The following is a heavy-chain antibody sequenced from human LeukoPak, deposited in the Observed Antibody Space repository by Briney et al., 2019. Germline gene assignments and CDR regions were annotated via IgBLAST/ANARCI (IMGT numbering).Heavy chain of an antibody. V-gene: IGHV3-30*18. CDR1: GLTFSNYG. J-gene: IGHJ4*02. CDR2: VSYDGGIT. Sequence: PGRSLRLSCAASGLTFSNYGMHWVRQAPGKGLEWVAVVSYDGGITYYADSVEGRFIISRDNSKNTLYLQLNSLRAEDTAVYCCAKQRVRGDHYFDHWGQGTLVTVSS. CDR3: AKQRVRGDHYFDH. D-gene: IGHD3-10*01.